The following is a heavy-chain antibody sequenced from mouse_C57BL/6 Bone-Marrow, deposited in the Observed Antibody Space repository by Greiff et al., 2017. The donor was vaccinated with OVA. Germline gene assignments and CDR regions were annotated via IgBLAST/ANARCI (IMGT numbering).Heavy chain of an antibody. Sequence: EVQGVESGPVLVKPGASVKMSCKASGYTFTDYYMNWVKQSHGKSLEWIGVINPYNGGTSYNQKFKGKATLTVDKSSSTAYMELNSLTSEDSAVYYCARGGYDYDFYWGQGTTLTVSS. D-gene: IGHD2-4*01. CDR1: GYTFTDYY. J-gene: IGHJ2*01. CDR2: INPYNGGT. CDR3: ARGGYDYDFY. V-gene: IGHV1-19*01.